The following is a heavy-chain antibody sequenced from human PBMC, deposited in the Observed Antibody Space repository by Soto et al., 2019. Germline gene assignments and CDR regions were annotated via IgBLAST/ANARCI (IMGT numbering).Heavy chain of an antibody. CDR1: GGFVSSGSYY. CDR2: MSHSGGT. V-gene: IGHV4-61*01. D-gene: IGHD1-1*01. CDR3: ESVERGTATTVVDAFDI. Sequence: SETLSLTCAVYGGFVSSGSYYWSWIRQPPGKGLEWIGEMSHSGGTHFNPSLKSRVTISVDTSKNQFSLKMSSVTAADTALYYYESVERGTATTVVDAFDIWGPGTMLTVS. J-gene: IGHJ3*02.